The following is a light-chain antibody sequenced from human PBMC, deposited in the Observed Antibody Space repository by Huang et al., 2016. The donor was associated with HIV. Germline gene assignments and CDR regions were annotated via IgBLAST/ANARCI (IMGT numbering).Light chain of an antibody. J-gene: IGKJ5*01. Sequence: IVLTQSPGTLSLSPGERATLSCRASQSVNSNYLAWHQQKPGQAPRRLIYVSSSRATGIPDRFSGSGSGTDFTLTISRLVPEDFAVYYCQEYGSSPGITFGQGTRLEIK. CDR3: QEYGSSPGIT. CDR2: VSS. V-gene: IGKV3-20*01. CDR1: QSVNSNY.